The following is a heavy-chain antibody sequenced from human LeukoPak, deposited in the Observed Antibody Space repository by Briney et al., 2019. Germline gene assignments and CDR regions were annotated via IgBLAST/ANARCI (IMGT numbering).Heavy chain of an antibody. CDR2: IYHSGST. Sequence: PSETLSLTCAVSGGSISSGGYSWSWIRQPPGKGLEWIGYIYHSGSTYYNPSLKSRVTISVDRSKNQFSLKLSSVTAADTAVYYCARGHYGFDPWGQGTLVTVSS. D-gene: IGHD3-16*01. CDR3: ARGHYGFDP. J-gene: IGHJ5*02. V-gene: IGHV4-30-2*01. CDR1: GGSISSGGYS.